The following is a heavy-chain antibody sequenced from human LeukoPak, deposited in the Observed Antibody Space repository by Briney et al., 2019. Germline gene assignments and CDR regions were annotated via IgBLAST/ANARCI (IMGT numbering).Heavy chain of an antibody. CDR1: GFTVGDNY. J-gene: IGHJ3*02. Sequence: SGGSLRLSWAASGFTVGDNYTSWVRQAPGKGLEWVSAISGGGSTYYADSVKGRFIISRDNSKNTVYLQLNSLRAEDTAVYYCARGGDTIGSIRSPFDIWGQGTMVTVSS. V-gene: IGHV3-53*01. CDR2: ISGGGST. D-gene: IGHD3-22*01. CDR3: ARGGDTIGSIRSPFDI.